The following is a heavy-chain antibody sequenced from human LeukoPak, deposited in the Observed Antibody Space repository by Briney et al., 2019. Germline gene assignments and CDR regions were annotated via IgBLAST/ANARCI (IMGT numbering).Heavy chain of an antibody. CDR3: AREVSEACSSTSCLYYFDY. CDR1: GFTFSSYS. V-gene: IGHV3-21*01. D-gene: IGHD2-2*01. Sequence: GGSLRLSCAASGFTFSSYSMNWVRQGPGKGLEWVSSISSSSSYIYYADSVKGRFTISRDNAKNSLYLQMNSLRAEDTAVYYCAREVSEACSSTSCLYYFDYWGQGTLVTVSS. J-gene: IGHJ4*02. CDR2: ISSSSSYI.